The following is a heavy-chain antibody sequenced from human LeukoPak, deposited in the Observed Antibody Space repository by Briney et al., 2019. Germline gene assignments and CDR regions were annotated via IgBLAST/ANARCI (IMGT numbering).Heavy chain of an antibody. V-gene: IGHV1-8*02. D-gene: IGHD7-27*01. J-gene: IGHJ4*02. CDR2: MNPNSGNT. Sequence: GASVKVSCKASGYTFTGYYMHWVRQATGQGLEWMGWMNPNSGNTGYAQKFQGRVTMTRNTSISTAYMELSSLRSEDTAVYYCARGLSTGSHLGYWGQGTLVTVSS. CDR3: ARGLSTGSHLGY. CDR1: GYTFTGYY.